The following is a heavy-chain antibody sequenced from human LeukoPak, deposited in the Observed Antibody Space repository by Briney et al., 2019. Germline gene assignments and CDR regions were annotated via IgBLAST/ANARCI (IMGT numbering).Heavy chain of an antibody. J-gene: IGHJ4*02. Sequence: PGGSLRLSCAASGFTFGNYWMSWVRQAPGKGLEWVANINRDDYERYHVDSVKGRFTISRHNAKNSLYLQMNSLRAEDTAVYYCARLFLSTTWMIDYWGQGTLVTVSS. CDR1: GFTFGNYW. CDR3: ARLFLSTTWMIDY. CDR2: INRDDYER. D-gene: IGHD3-3*01. V-gene: IGHV3-7*01.